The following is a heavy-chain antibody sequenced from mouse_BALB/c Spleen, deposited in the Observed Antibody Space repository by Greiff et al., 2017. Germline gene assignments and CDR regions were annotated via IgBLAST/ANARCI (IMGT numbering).Heavy chain of an antibody. CDR1: GYTFTSYY. J-gene: IGHJ1*01. V-gene: IGHV1S81*02. Sequence: QVQLQQSGAELVKPGASVKLSCKASGYTFTSYYMYWVKQRPGQGLEWIGEINPSNGGTNFNEKFKSKATLTVDKSSSTAYMQLSSLTSEDSAVYYCTRGAYPYWYFDVWGAGTTVTVSS. D-gene: IGHD6-5*01. CDR2: INPSNGGT. CDR3: TRGAYPYWYFDV.